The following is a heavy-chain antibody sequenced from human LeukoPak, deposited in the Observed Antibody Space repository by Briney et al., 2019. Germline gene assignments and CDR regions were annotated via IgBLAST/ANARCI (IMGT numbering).Heavy chain of an antibody. CDR3: FREGGD. D-gene: IGHD3-10*01. CDR1: GFTFTSYW. V-gene: IGHV3-74*01. CDR2: INSDGSST. Sequence: GGSLRLSCVASGFTFTSYWMHWVRQAPGKGLVWVSRINSDGSSTNYADSVKGRFTISRDNAKNTLYLQMNSLRVEDTAIYYCFREGGDWGQGTLVTVSS. J-gene: IGHJ4*02.